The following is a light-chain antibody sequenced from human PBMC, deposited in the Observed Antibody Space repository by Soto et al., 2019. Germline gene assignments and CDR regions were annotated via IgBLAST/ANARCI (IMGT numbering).Light chain of an antibody. CDR2: STN. V-gene: IGLV1-44*01. CDR1: SSNIGSNA. Sequence: QSVLTQPPSASGTPGQRVTISCSGSSSNIGSNAVNWYQQLPGTAPKLLIYSTNQRPSGVPDRFSGSKSGTSASLATSGLQSEDEADYYCAAWDDSLNGLFGGGTKLTVL. CDR3: AAWDDSLNGL. J-gene: IGLJ2*01.